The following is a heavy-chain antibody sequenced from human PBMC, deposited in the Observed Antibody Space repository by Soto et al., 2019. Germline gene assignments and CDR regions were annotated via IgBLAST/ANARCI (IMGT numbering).Heavy chain of an antibody. CDR3: ARVSVDVPE. CDR2: IDPKSGGT. J-gene: IGHJ4*02. D-gene: IGHD5-12*01. CDR1: GPTFIAYY. V-gene: IGHV1-2*02. Sequence: QLQLVQSGAEVTKPGASVKVSCKISGPTFIAYYIHWVRQAPGQGLEWMGWIDPKSGGTTSEQKFLGRVTMIRDTSINTAYMELNRLTSDDTAVYYCARVSVDVPEWGQGTLISVSS.